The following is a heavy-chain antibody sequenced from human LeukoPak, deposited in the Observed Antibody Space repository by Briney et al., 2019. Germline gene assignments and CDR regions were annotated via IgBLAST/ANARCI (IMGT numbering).Heavy chain of an antibody. J-gene: IGHJ4*02. CDR2: IKQDGSEK. CDR3: ARDRGFEYSDTGSFDY. Sequence: GSLRLSCAASGFTFSTYWMSWVRQAPGKGLEWVANIKQDGSEKYYVDSVKGRFTISRDNAENSLYLQMNSLRAEDTAMYYCARDRGFEYSDTGSFDYWGQGTLVTVSS. V-gene: IGHV3-7*01. D-gene: IGHD6-6*01. CDR1: GFTFSTYW.